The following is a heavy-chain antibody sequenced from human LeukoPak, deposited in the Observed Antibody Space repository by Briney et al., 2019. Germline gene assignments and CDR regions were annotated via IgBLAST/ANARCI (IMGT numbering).Heavy chain of an antibody. Sequence: GRSLRLSCAASGFTFSSYGMHWVRQAPGKGLEWVAVIWYDGSNKYYADSVKGRFTISRDNSKNTLYLQMNSLRVEDTAVFYCAKDTTTSRRGFDYWGQGILVTVSS. CDR2: IWYDGSNK. D-gene: IGHD3-10*01. J-gene: IGHJ4*02. CDR1: GFTFSSYG. CDR3: AKDTTTSRRGFDY. V-gene: IGHV3-33*06.